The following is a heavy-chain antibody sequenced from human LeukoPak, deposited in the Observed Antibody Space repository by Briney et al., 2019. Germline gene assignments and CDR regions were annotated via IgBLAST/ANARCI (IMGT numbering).Heavy chain of an antibody. CDR3: ASSDI. V-gene: IGHV3-30-3*01. J-gene: IGHJ3*02. CDR2: ISYDGSNK. Sequence: GGSLRLSCAATGFTFSSYAMHWVRQAPGKGLEWVAVISYDGSNKYYADSVKGRFTISRDNSKNTLYLQMNSLRAEDTAVYYCASSDIWGQGTMVTVSS. CDR1: GFTFSSYA.